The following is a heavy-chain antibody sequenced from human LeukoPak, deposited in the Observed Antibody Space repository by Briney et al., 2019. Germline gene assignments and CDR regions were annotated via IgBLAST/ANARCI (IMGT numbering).Heavy chain of an antibody. J-gene: IGHJ6*02. CDR1: GFTFSSYS. CDR2: ISGSGGST. D-gene: IGHD3-10*01. V-gene: IGHV3-23*01. CDR3: AKTMVRGVIVHYYYGMDV. Sequence: GGSLRLSCAASGFTFSSYSMNWVRQAPGKGLEWVSAISGSGGSTYYADSVKGRFTISRDNSKNTLYLQMNSLRAEDTAVYYCAKTMVRGVIVHYYYGMDVWGQGTTVTVSS.